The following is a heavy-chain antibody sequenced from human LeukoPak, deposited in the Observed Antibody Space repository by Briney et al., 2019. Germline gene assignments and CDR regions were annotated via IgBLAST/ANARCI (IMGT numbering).Heavy chain of an antibody. D-gene: IGHD6-19*01. Sequence: GGSLRLSCAASGFTFSNFAMHWVRLAPGKGLVWVSRIHSDGSTTTYADSVKGRFTISRDNAKNTLYLQMNSLRAEDSSGCYVINWFDPWGQGTLVTVSS. CDR2: IHSDGSTT. CDR3: INWFDP. J-gene: IGHJ5*02. CDR1: GFTFSNFA. V-gene: IGHV3-74*01.